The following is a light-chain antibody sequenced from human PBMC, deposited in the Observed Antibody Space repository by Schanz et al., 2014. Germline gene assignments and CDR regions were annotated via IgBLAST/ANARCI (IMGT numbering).Light chain of an antibody. V-gene: IGKV1-39*01. CDR2: SAS. CDR1: QNIDSY. Sequence: DIQMTQSPSSLSASIGDRVTITCRTSQNIDSYLNWYQHKPGKAPKVLIHSASVLQRGVPSRFSGSESGTDFTLTISSLQPDDFATYHCQQYNDNFMYSFGQGTKLEIK. J-gene: IGKJ2*03. CDR3: QQYNDNFMYS.